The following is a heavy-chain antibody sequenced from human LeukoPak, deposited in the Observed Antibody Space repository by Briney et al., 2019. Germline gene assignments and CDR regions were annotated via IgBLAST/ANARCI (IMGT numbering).Heavy chain of an antibody. Sequence: ASVKVSCKASGYTFTSYDINWVRQATGQGLEWMGWMNPNSGNTGYAQKFQGRVTMTRNTSISTAYMELSSLRSEDTAVYYCASASADSSWYYNIEIWFDPWGQGTLVTVSS. CDR1: GYTFTSYD. D-gene: IGHD6-13*01. CDR2: MNPNSGNT. V-gene: IGHV1-8*01. CDR3: ASASADSSWYYNIEIWFDP. J-gene: IGHJ5*02.